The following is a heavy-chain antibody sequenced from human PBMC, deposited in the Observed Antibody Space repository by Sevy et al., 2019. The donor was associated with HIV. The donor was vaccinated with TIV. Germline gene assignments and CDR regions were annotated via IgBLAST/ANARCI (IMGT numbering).Heavy chain of an antibody. CDR1: GGSISSGSYY. CDR2: MYYDGSA. CDR3: ARGEDSAMIDY. V-gene: IGHV4-39*01. J-gene: IGHJ4*02. D-gene: IGHD5-18*01. Sequence: SETLSLTCTVSGGSISSGSYYWGWIRQPPGKGLEWIGTMYYDGSAYYNPSLQSRVSMSVDTSKNQFSLNLSPVTAADTAVYFCARGEDSAMIDYWGQGTLVTVSS.